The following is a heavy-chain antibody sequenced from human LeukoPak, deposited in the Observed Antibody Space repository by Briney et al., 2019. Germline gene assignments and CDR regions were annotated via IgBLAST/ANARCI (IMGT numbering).Heavy chain of an antibody. V-gene: IGHV4-4*09. CDR2: IYTSGST. J-gene: IGHJ4*02. CDR1: GSISSYY. D-gene: IGHD3-16*02. CDR3: ASWYYDYVWGSYRGDY. Sequence: PSETLPLTCTVSGSISSYYWSWIRQPPGKGLEWIGYIYTSGSTNYNPSLKSRVTISVDTSKNQFSLDLSSVTAADTAVYYCASWYYDYVWGSYRGDYWGQGTLVTVSS.